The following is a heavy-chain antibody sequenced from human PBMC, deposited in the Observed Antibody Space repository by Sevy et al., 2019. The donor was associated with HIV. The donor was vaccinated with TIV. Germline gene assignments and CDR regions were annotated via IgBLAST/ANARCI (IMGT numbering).Heavy chain of an antibody. CDR3: AAGDTSMVTDLDY. D-gene: IGHD5-18*01. J-gene: IGHJ4*02. V-gene: IGHV3-23*01. CDR2: IPGGGDRT. Sequence: GGSLRLSCAASGFTVCTYAINWVRQAPGEGMGWVWAIPGGGDRTFYADSVKGRFTISRDNSKNVVYLQMNSLRAEDTAVYYCAAGDTSMVTDLDYWGQGTLVTVSS. CDR1: GFTVCTYA.